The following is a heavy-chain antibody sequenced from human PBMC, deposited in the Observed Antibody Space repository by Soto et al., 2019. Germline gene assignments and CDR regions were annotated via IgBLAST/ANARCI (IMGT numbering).Heavy chain of an antibody. D-gene: IGHD6-25*01. Sequence: ACRSLRLCWTASECMFGDHGMHCTIKAPGKGLEWVASISGSVGSTFYADSVKGRFTISRDNYLNTLDLQLNSLRAEDTVVYYCAKDRTIAQRAFGIWGEGALVTGPS. CDR3: AKDRTIAQRAFGI. V-gene: IGHV3-23*01. CDR2: ISGSVGST. CDR1: ECMFGDHG. J-gene: IGHJ1*01.